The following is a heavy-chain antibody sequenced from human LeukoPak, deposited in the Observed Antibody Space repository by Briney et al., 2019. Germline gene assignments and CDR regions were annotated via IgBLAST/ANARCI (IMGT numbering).Heavy chain of an antibody. CDR3: ARGKYYFDY. Sequence: GRSLRLSCAASGFTFSSYAMHWVRQAPGKGLEWVGRTRNKANSYTTEYAASVKGRFTISRDDSKNSLYLQMNSLKTEDTAVYYCARGKYYFDYWGQGTLVTVSS. J-gene: IGHJ4*02. CDR2: TRNKANSYTT. V-gene: IGHV3-72*01. CDR1: GFTFSSYA.